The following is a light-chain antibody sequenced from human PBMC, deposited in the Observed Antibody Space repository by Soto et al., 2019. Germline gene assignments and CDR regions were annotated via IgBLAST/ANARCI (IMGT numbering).Light chain of an antibody. CDR1: QSISSF. Sequence: DIQMTQSPSSLSASVGDRVTITCRASQSISSFLNWYQQKPGKAPNLLIYAASSLQSGVPSRFSGRGSGTDFTLIITSLQPEDFATYYCQQSYSTPRTFGQGTKVEIK. J-gene: IGKJ1*01. CDR2: AAS. CDR3: QQSYSTPRT. V-gene: IGKV1-39*01.